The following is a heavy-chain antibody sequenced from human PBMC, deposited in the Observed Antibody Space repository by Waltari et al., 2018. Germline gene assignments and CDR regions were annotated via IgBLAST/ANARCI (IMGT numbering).Heavy chain of an antibody. V-gene: IGHV4-61*02. CDR2: IYTRGST. CDR3: ARDRADTASGWPWNYYYYGMDV. Sequence: QVQLQESGPGLVKPSQTLSLTCTVSGGSISSGSYYWSWIRQPAGKGLEWIGRIYTRGSTNSNPSLKSRVTISVDTSKNQFSLKLSSVTAADTAVYYCARDRADTASGWPWNYYYYGMDVWGQGTTVTVSS. D-gene: IGHD5-18*01. J-gene: IGHJ6*02. CDR1: GGSISSGSYY.